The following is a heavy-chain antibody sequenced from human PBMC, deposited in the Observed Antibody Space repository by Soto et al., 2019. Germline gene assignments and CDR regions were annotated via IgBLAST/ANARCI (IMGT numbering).Heavy chain of an antibody. CDR2: IYHSGST. CDR1: GGSISSCGYS. J-gene: IGHJ4*02. D-gene: IGHD2-15*01. CDR3: ARGQVVAAQH. Sequence: PSETLSLTCPVSGGSISSCGYSWSWIRQPPGKGLEWIGYIYHSGSTYYNPSLKSRVTISVDRSKNQFSLKLSSVTAADTAVYYCARGQVVAAQHWGQGTLVTVSS. V-gene: IGHV4-30-2*01.